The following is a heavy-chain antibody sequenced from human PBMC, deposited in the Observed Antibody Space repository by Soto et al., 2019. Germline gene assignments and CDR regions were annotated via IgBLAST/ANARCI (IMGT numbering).Heavy chain of an antibody. CDR2: IYYNGTI. V-gene: IGHV4-31*03. CDR1: RASSNYGGYF. CDR3: ARGGRVPTTRSLFEY. D-gene: IGHD2-15*01. J-gene: IGHJ4*02. Sequence: QVQLQESGPGLVKPSQTLSLTCTVSRASSNYGGYFWNWIRQRPGKGMGWIGAIYYNGTIYYNPSIQGRVAISGDTSKKQFFLNLSSVTVADTAVYYCARGGRVPTTRSLFEYWGQGTLVTVSS.